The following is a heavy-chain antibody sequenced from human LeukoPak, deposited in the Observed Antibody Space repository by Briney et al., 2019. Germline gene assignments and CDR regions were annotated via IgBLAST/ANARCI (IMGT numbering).Heavy chain of an antibody. CDR2: MNPNSGNT. CDR1: GYTLTELS. D-gene: IGHD2-2*01. J-gene: IGHJ6*03. Sequence: ASVKVSCKVSGYTLTELSMHWVRQAPGKGLEWMGWMNPNSGNTGYAQKFQGRVTMTRNTSISTAYMELSSLRSEDTAVYYCARVAHQLPLGGFYYYYYMDVWGKGTTVTVSS. V-gene: IGHV1-8*01. CDR3: ARVAHQLPLGGFYYYYYMDV.